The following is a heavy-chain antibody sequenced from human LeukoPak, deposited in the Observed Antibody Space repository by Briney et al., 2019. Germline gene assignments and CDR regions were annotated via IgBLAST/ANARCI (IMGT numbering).Heavy chain of an antibody. Sequence: PGESLKISCKGSGYSFTSYWIGWVRQMPGKGLEWMGIIYPGDSDTRYSPSFQGQVTISADKSISTAYLQWSSLKASDTAMYYCARLYDSSGLNNWFDPWGQGTLVTVSS. CDR3: ARLYDSSGLNNWFDP. J-gene: IGHJ5*02. V-gene: IGHV5-51*01. CDR2: IYPGDSDT. D-gene: IGHD3-22*01. CDR1: GYSFTSYW.